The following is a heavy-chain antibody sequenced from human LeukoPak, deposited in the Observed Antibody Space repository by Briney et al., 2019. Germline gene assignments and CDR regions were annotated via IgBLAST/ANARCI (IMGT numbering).Heavy chain of an antibody. CDR1: GFTFSSYA. V-gene: IGHV3-30*18. CDR3: AKVGSYHDFDY. J-gene: IGHJ4*02. Sequence: PGGSLRLSCAASGFTFSSYAMHWVRQAPGKGLEWVALISYDGSNKYYADSVKGRFTVSRDNSKNTLFLQMNSPRAEDTAVYYCAKVGSYHDFDYWGQGTLVTVSS. CDR2: ISYDGSNK. D-gene: IGHD3-22*01.